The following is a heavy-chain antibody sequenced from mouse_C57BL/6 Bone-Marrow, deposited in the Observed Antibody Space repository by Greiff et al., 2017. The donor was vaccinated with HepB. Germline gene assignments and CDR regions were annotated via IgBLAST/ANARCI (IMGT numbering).Heavy chain of an antibody. D-gene: IGHD2-1*01. CDR2: ISSGSSTI. Sequence: DVMLVESGGGLVKPGWSLKLSCAASGFTFSDYGMHWVRQAPEKGLEWVAYISSGSSTIYYADTVKGRFTISRDNAKNTLFLQMTSLRSEDTAMYYCARKLQAYFDYWGQGTTLTVSS. CDR3: ARKLQAYFDY. V-gene: IGHV5-17*01. CDR1: GFTFSDYG. J-gene: IGHJ2*01.